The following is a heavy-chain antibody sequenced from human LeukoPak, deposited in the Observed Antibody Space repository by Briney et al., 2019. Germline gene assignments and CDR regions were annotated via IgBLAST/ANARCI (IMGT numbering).Heavy chain of an antibody. V-gene: IGHV4-34*01. CDR3: ARLSITMIVY. Sequence: SETLSLTCAVYGGSFSGYYWSWIRQPPGQGLEWIGSIYYSGSTYYNPSLKSRVTISVDTSKNQFSLKLSSVTAADTAVYYCARLSITMIVYWGQGTLVTVSS. CDR1: GGSFSGYY. CDR2: IYYSGST. J-gene: IGHJ4*02. D-gene: IGHD3-22*01.